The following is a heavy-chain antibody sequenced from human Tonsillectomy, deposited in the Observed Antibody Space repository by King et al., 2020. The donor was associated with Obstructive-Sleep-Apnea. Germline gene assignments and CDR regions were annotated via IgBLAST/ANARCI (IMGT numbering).Heavy chain of an antibody. CDR2: ISYDGSNK. V-gene: IGHV3-30*04. J-gene: IGHJ4*02. CDR1: GFTFSIYA. D-gene: IGHD5-18*01. CDR3: ASGRSRLVWIQLWFN. Sequence: VQLVESGGGVVQPGRSLRLSCAASGFTFSIYAMHWVRQAPGKGLECVAVISYDGSNKYYADSVKGRFTISRDNSKNTLYLQMNSLRAEDTAVYYCASGRSRLVWIQLWFNWGQGTLVTVSS.